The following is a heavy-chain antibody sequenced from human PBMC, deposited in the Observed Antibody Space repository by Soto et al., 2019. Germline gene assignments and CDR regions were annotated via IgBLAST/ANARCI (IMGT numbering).Heavy chain of an antibody. V-gene: IGHV3-30*03. J-gene: IGHJ4*02. CDR3: ARGNYVQTSFDY. Sequence: GGSLRLSCAASGFTFSSYGMHWVRQAPGKGLEWVALISYDGSNEYYADSVKGRFTISRDSSKNTVHLQMNSLRAEDTAVYYCARGNYVQTSFDYWGQGTQVTVSS. D-gene: IGHD3-10*02. CDR2: ISYDGSNE. CDR1: GFTFSSYG.